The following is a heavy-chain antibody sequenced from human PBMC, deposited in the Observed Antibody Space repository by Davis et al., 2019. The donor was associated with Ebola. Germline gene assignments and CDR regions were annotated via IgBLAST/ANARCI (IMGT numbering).Heavy chain of an antibody. Sequence: GESLKISCAASGFTFSIYWMHWVRQAPGKGLVWVSRINSDGRTTTYADSVRGRFTISRDDSKNTLYLQMDSLRAEDTAVFYCAEGGTNNFLGANWGRGTLVTVSS. CDR2: INSDGRTT. V-gene: IGHV3-74*01. CDR1: GFTFSIYW. CDR3: AEGGTNNFLGAN. J-gene: IGHJ4*02. D-gene: IGHD2-8*01.